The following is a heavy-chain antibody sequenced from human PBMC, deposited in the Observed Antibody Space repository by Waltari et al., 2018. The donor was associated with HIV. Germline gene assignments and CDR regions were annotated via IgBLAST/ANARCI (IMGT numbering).Heavy chain of an antibody. V-gene: IGHV2-5*02. CDR1: GFSLSTTGVG. CDR3: AQKPVGFDAFDI. D-gene: IGHD1-26*01. CDR2: IYWDDDK. Sequence: QITLKESGPTLVKPTQTLTLTCTFSGFSLSTTGVGVGWIRQPPGKALAIRQPPGKALEWLALIYWDDDKRYSPSLKSRLTITKDTSKNQVVLTMTNMDPVDTATYYCAQKPVGFDAFDIGGQGTMVTVSS. J-gene: IGHJ3*02.